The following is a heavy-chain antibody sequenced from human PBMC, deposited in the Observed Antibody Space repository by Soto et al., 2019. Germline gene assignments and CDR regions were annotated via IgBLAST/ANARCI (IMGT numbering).Heavy chain of an antibody. D-gene: IGHD5-18*01. Sequence: SLRLSCAASGFTFSSYAMHWVRQAPGKGLEWVAVISYDGSNKYYADSVKGRFTISRDNSKNTLYLQMNSLRAEDTAVYYCARAVDTAMFPYGMDVWGQGTTVTVSS. CDR2: ISYDGSNK. V-gene: IGHV3-30-3*01. CDR3: ARAVDTAMFPYGMDV. J-gene: IGHJ6*02. CDR1: GFTFSSYA.